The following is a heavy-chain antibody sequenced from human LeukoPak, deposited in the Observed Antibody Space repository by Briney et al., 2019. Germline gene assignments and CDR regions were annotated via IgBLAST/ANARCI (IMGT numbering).Heavy chain of an antibody. CDR3: ARASLSTMVRGDAFDF. V-gene: IGHV3-53*01. Sequence: GGSLRLSCAASGFTVSSNYMSWVRQAPGKGLEWVSVIYSGGSTYYADSVKGRFTISRDNSKNTLYLQMNSLRAEDTAVYYCARASLSTMVRGDAFDFWGQGTMVTVSS. J-gene: IGHJ3*01. D-gene: IGHD3-10*01. CDR1: GFTVSSNY. CDR2: IYSGGST.